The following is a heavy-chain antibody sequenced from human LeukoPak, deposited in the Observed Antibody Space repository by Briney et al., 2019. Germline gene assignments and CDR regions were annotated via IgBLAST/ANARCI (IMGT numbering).Heavy chain of an antibody. CDR1: GGTFSSYA. CDR2: IIPIFGTA. D-gene: IGHD6-6*01. V-gene: IGHV1-69*13. J-gene: IGHJ4*02. CDR3: ARDLYSSSMEDDF. Sequence: SVKVSCKASGGTFSSYAISWVRQAPGQGLEWMGGIIPIFGTANYAQKFQGRVTITADESTSTAYMELSSLRSEDTAVYYCARDLYSSSMEDDFWGQGTLVTVSS.